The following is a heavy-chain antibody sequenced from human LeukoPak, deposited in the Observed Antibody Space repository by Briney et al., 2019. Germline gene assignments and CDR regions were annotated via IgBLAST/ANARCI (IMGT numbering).Heavy chain of an antibody. CDR1: GFTFSSYG. CDR2: ISYDGSNK. D-gene: IGHD2-2*01. V-gene: IGHV3-30*03. J-gene: IGHJ4*02. CDR3: VRVHCTSSSCYSGY. Sequence: GRSLRLSCAASGFTFSSYGMHWVRQAPGKGLEWVAVISYDGSNKYYADSVKGRFTISRDNSKNSLYLQMNSLRAGDTAVYYCVRVHCTSSSCYSGYWGQGTLVTVSS.